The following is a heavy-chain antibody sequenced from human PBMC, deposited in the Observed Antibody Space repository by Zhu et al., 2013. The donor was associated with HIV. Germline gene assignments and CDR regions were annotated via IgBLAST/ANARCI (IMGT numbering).Heavy chain of an antibody. CDR2: ISPYNGHT. D-gene: IGHD2-2*01. V-gene: IGHV1-18*01. CDR3: ASRGVYRTNAFDL. Sequence: QVQLVQSGAEVTQPGASVKISCKTSGYHFINYAITWLRQAPGKGLEWLGWISPYNGHTNYAQKLQGRVTMTTDTSTSTAYMELTSLRSDDTAVYYCASRGVYRTNAFDLWGQGTMVTVSS. CDR1: GYHFINYA. J-gene: IGHJ3*01.